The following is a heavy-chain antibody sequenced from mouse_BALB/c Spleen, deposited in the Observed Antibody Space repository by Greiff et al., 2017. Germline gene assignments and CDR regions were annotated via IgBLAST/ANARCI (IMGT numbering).Heavy chain of an antibody. Sequence: EVMLVESGGGLVKPGGSLKLSCAASGFTFSSYAMSWVRQTPEKRLEWVASISSGGSTYYPDSVKGRFTISRDNARNILYLQMSSLRSEDTAMYYCARDEGWYYFDYWGQGTTLTVSS. D-gene: IGHD2-3*01. V-gene: IGHV5-6-5*01. CDR3: ARDEGWYYFDY. J-gene: IGHJ2*01. CDR2: ISSGGST. CDR1: GFTFSSYA.